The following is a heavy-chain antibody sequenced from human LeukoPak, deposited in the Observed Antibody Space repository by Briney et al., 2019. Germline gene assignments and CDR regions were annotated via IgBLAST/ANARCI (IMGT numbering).Heavy chain of an antibody. D-gene: IGHD1-20*01. CDR2: ISSSSSYI. V-gene: IGHV3-21*01. CDR3: ARRLTGTTDYYYYGMDV. Sequence: GGSLRLSCAASGFTFSSYSMNWVRQAPGKGLEWVSSISSSSSYIYYADSVKGRFTISRDNAKNSLYLQMNSLRAEDTAVYYCARRLTGTTDYYYYGMDVWGQGTTVTVSS. J-gene: IGHJ6*02. CDR1: GFTFSSYS.